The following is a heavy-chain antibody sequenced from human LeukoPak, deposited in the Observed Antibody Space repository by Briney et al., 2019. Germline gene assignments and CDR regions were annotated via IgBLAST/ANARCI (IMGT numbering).Heavy chain of an antibody. J-gene: IGHJ4*02. CDR3: ATPIYDYVWGSYRYKYDY. Sequence: PGGSLRLSCAASGFTFSNYAMSWVRQAPGKGLEWVSAISGPAGSWDYADVVKGRFTISRDNSKNTLYLQMNSLRAEDTAVYYCATPIYDYVWGSYRYKYDYWGQGTLVTVSS. D-gene: IGHD3-16*02. CDR2: ISGPAGSW. CDR1: GFTFSNYA. V-gene: IGHV3-23*01.